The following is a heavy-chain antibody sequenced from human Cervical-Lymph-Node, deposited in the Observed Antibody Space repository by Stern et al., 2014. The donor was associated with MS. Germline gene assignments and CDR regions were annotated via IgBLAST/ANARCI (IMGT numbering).Heavy chain of an antibody. CDR3: ASAYSSSHYYFDY. D-gene: IGHD6-13*01. V-gene: IGHV3-33*01. CDR1: GFSFSRYA. CDR2: IWYDGSNP. Sequence: DQLVESGGGVVQPGRSLRLSCAASGFSFSRYAMHWVRQAPGQGLEWVALIWYDGSNPYYADSVTGRFTISRDNFKNPLYLQMNSLRAEDTAVYFCASAYSSSHYYFDYWGQGTLVTVSS. J-gene: IGHJ4*02.